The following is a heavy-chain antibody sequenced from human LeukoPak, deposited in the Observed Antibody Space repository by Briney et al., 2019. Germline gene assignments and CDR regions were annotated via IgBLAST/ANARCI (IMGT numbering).Heavy chain of an antibody. CDR3: AKLGTSCYVFDY. V-gene: IGHV3-23*01. CDR1: GFTFSSYA. J-gene: IGHJ4*02. D-gene: IGHD2-2*01. Sequence: PGGSVRRSCAASGFTFSSYAMSWVRQTPGKGLEWVSAISGSGGSTYYADSVKGRFTISRDNSKNTLYLQMNSLRAEDTAVYYCAKLGTSCYVFDYWGQGTLVTVSS. CDR2: ISGSGGST.